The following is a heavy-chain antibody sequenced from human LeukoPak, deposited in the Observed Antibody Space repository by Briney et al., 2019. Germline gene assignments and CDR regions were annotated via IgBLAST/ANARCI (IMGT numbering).Heavy chain of an antibody. CDR2: ISGSGGST. CDR1: GFTFSSYW. Sequence: PGGSLRLSCAASGFTFSSYWMSWVRQAPGKGLEWVSAISGSGGSTYYADSVKGRFTISRDNSKNTLYLQMNSLRAEDTAVYYCAKPSTSGSYYMLGYWGQGTLVTVSS. V-gene: IGHV3-23*01. CDR3: AKPSTSGSYYMLGY. D-gene: IGHD1-26*01. J-gene: IGHJ4*02.